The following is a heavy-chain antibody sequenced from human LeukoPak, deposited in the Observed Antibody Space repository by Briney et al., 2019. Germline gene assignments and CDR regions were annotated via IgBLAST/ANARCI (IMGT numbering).Heavy chain of an antibody. D-gene: IGHD5-12*01. CDR1: GFTFSSYS. Sequence: PGGSLRLSCAASGFTFSSYSMNWVRQAPGKGLEWVSSISSSSSYIYYADSVKGRFTISRDNAKNSLYLQMNSLRAEDTAVYYCARGGDSGYDSYYFDYWGQGTLVTVSS. CDR3: ARGGDSGYDSYYFDY. CDR2: ISSSSSYI. V-gene: IGHV3-21*01. J-gene: IGHJ4*02.